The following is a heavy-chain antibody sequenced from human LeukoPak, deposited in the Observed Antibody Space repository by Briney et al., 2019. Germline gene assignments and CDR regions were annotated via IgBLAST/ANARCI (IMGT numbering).Heavy chain of an antibody. D-gene: IGHD4-17*01. J-gene: IGHJ5*02. Sequence: GGSLRLSCAASGFTVSSNYMSWVRQAPGKGLEWVSVIYSGGDTYYADSVKGRFTISRDDSKNTLYLQINSLRAEDTAVYYCARGSVDGDYLFSWGQGTLVTVSS. V-gene: IGHV3-53*01. CDR2: IYSGGDT. CDR1: GFTVSSNY. CDR3: ARGSVDGDYLFS.